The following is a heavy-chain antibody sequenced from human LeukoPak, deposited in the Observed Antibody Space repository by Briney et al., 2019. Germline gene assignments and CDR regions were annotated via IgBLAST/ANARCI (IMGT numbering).Heavy chain of an antibody. D-gene: IGHD5-18*01. Sequence: ASVQVSCKASRYTFTRYYMHWVRQAPGQGLEWMGWINPNSGGTNYAQKFQGRVTMTRDTSLSTAYMELSRLRSDDTAVYYCARDIVMVTYWFDPWGEGTLVTVSS. J-gene: IGHJ5*02. CDR1: RYTFTRYY. CDR2: INPNSGGT. V-gene: IGHV1-2*02. CDR3: ARDIVMVTYWFDP.